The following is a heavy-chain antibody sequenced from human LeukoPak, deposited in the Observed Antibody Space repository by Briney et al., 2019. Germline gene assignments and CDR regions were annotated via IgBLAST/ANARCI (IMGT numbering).Heavy chain of an antibody. J-gene: IGHJ4*02. V-gene: IGHV4-59*12. CDR1: GASITSSY. CDR3: ARGQVASGNGHVDY. Sequence: PSETLSLTCTVSGASITSSYWSWIRQPPGKGLEWIGYINYNGSTNYNPSLKSRVTISVDSSKNQFSLKLSSVTAADTAVYYCARGQVASGNGHVDYWGQGTLVTVSS. D-gene: IGHD2-15*01. CDR2: INYNGST.